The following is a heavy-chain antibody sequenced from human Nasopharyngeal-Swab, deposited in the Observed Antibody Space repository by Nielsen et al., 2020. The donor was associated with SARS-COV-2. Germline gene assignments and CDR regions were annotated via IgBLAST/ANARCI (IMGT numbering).Heavy chain of an antibody. CDR1: GYTFTSYG. CDR2: ISAYNGNT. CDR3: ARGGYTYYDILTGYKHFDY. Sequence: ASVKVSCKASGYTFTSYGIGWVRQAPGQGLEWMGWISAYNGNTNYAQKLQGRVTMTTDTSTSTAYMELRSLRSDDTAVYYCARGGYTYYDILTGYKHFDYWGQGTLVTVSS. V-gene: IGHV1-18*01. J-gene: IGHJ4*02. D-gene: IGHD3-9*01.